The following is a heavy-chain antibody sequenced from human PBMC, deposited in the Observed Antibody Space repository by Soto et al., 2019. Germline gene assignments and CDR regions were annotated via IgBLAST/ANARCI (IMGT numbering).Heavy chain of an antibody. J-gene: IGHJ3*02. CDR3: ARDDFEI. CDR1: GYTFIAYY. V-gene: IGHV1-2*04. Sequence: QVQLVQSGAEVKKPGASVKVSCKASGYTFIAYYIHWVRQAPGQGLEWMGRINPNTGGTNYAQKFQGSVTMTRDTSISTAYMELSSLTSDDTAIYYCARDDFEIWAKGQWSPSPQ. CDR2: INPNTGGT.